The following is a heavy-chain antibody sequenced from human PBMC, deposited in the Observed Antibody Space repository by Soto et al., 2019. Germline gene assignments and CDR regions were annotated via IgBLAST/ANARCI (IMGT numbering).Heavy chain of an antibody. D-gene: IGHD2-2*01. Sequence: GGSLRLSRAASGFTFSSHAMSWVLQAPGKGVEGVSAISGSGGSTYYADSVKGRFTISRDNSKNTLYLQMNSLRAEDTAVYYCAKALRPVKGYCSSTSCRIVDYWGQGTLVTVSS. J-gene: IGHJ4*02. CDR1: GFTFSSHA. V-gene: IGHV3-23*01. CDR3: AKALRPVKGYCSSTSCRIVDY. CDR2: ISGSGGST.